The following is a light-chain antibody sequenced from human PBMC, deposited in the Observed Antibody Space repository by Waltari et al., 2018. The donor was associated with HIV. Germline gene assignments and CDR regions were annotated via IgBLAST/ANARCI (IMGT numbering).Light chain of an antibody. J-gene: IGLJ1*01. CDR2: DVY. CDR1: TSAVCSYNY. Sequence: QSALTQPPSVSGSPGRSVTISSTGTTSAVCSYNYVSWYHTYPGTAPKLIIFDVYQRPPGVPDRFSGSMSGNTASLTISGLQTEDDADYFCCAYAAGHVSFVFGNGTAVAVL. V-gene: IGLV2-11*01. CDR3: CAYAAGHVSFV.